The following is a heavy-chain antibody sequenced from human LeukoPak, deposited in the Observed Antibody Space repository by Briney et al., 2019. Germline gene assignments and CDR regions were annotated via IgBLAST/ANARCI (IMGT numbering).Heavy chain of an antibody. CDR1: GFTLSHHG. CDR2: IRNYGSNH. CDR3: VRDYNWGFDY. V-gene: IGHV3-30*02. D-gene: IGHD1-1*01. J-gene: IGHJ4*02. Sequence: PGGPLRLSCAASGFTLSHHGMHWVRQAPGKGLEWLAFIRNYGSNHYYAHSVKGRLTISRDKSKNNVYLQMYRLRVEDTSIYYRVRDYNWGFDYWGQGTVVTVSS.